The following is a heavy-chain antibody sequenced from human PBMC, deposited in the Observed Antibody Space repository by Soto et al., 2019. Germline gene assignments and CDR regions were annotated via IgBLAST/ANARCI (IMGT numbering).Heavy chain of an antibody. Sequence: AAVKVSCKACGCSFTVYYIHWVRQAPGQGLEWMGWVNPNTGGTKYAQKFQGTVTMTRDTSITTAYLELSRLRSDDTAVYYCARQLAYCAGDCYTAPIDYWGQGTLVTVSS. J-gene: IGHJ4*02. D-gene: IGHD2-21*02. CDR2: VNPNTGGT. CDR1: GCSFTVYY. CDR3: ARQLAYCAGDCYTAPIDY. V-gene: IGHV1-2*02.